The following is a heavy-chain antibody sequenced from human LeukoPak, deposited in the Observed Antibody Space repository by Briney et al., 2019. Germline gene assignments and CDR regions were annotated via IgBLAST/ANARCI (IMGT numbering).Heavy chain of an antibody. CDR1: GFTFSSYS. V-gene: IGHV3-21*01. J-gene: IGHJ4*02. CDR3: ARAPLYSSSSESSN. D-gene: IGHD6-6*01. Sequence: GGSLRLSCAASGFTFSSYSMNWVRQAPGKGLEWVSSISSSSSYIYYADSVKGRFTIARDNAKNSLYPQMNSLRAEDTAVYYCARAPLYSSSSESSNWGQGTLVTVSS. CDR2: ISSSSSYI.